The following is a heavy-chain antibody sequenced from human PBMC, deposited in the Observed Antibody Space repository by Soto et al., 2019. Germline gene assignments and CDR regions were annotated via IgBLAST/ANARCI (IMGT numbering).Heavy chain of an antibody. CDR1: GFTFKTYG. Sequence: QVQLVESGGGVVQPGRSLRLSCAASGFTFKTYGMHWVRQAPGKGLAWVAVISDDGSNKYNIASVEGRFTISRDNSKNTLFLQMNSLRHEDTAVYYCARGGGYSYGTNDAFDIWGQGTMVTVSS. D-gene: IGHD5-18*01. J-gene: IGHJ3*02. CDR3: ARGGGYSYGTNDAFDI. CDR2: ISDDGSNK. V-gene: IGHV3-30*03.